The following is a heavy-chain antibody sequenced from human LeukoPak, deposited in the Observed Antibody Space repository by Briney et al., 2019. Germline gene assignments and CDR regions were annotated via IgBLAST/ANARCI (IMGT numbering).Heavy chain of an antibody. CDR2: IIPMFGTA. D-gene: IGHD2-21*01. Sequence: SVKVSCKASGGTFSSYAISWVRQAPGQGLEWMGGIIPMFGTANYAQKFQGRVTITADESTSTAYMELSSLRSEDTAVYYCASVSRLGAYSGGECSRGGWGLDYWGQGTLVTVSS. CDR3: ASVSRLGAYSGGECSRGGWGLDY. CDR1: GGTFSSYA. V-gene: IGHV1-69*01. J-gene: IGHJ4*02.